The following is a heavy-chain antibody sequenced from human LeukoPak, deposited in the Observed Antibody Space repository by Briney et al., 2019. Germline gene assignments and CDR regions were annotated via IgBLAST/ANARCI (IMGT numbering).Heavy chain of an antibody. CDR1: GYSFTSHW. J-gene: IGHJ4*02. V-gene: IGHV5-51*01. CDR3: AKRINWNVDY. CDR2: IYPGDSDT. Sequence: GESLKISCKGSGYSFTSHWIGWVRQMPGKGLEWMGIIYPGDSDTRYSPSFQGQVTISADKSINTAYLQWNSLKASDTAMYYCAKRINWNVDYWGQGTLVTVSS. D-gene: IGHD1-1*01.